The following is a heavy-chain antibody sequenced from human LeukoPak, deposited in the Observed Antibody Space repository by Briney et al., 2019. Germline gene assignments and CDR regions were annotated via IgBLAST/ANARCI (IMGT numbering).Heavy chain of an antibody. CDR2: IYYSGST. CDR1: GGSISSGDYY. Sequence: SETLSLTCTVSGGSISSGDYYWSWIRQPPGKGLEWIGYIYYSGSTYYNPSLKSRVTISVDTSKNQFSLKLSSVTAADTAVYYCASPLWFGELSGMDVWGQGTTVTVSS. D-gene: IGHD3-10*01. V-gene: IGHV4-30-4*01. J-gene: IGHJ6*02. CDR3: ASPLWFGELSGMDV.